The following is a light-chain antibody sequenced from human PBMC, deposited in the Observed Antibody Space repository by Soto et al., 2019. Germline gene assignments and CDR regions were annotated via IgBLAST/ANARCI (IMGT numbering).Light chain of an antibody. CDR3: QYYNNWPLT. Sequence: EIVMTQSPATLSLSPGERATLSCRASQSVGTNLAWYQQKPGQAPRLLIYDASTRATGLPARFSGRVSGAEFTLTISSLQSEDFAVYYCQYYNNWPLTFGAGTKVEIK. V-gene: IGKV3-15*01. CDR2: DAS. J-gene: IGKJ4*01. CDR1: QSVGTN.